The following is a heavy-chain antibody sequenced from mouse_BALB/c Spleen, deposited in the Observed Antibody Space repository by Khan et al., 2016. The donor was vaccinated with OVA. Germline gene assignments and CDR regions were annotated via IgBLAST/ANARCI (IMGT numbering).Heavy chain of an antibody. Sequence: VQLQESGPGLVVPSQSLSITCTVSGFSLSRYNIHWVRQPPGKGLEWLGMIWGGGGTDYYSTLKSRLSISKDNSKSQVFLKMNSLQTDDTAMYYCARAYYRYDGYYAMDYWGQGTSVTVSS. D-gene: IGHD2-14*01. CDR3: ARAYYRYDGYYAMDY. CDR1: GFSLSRYN. V-gene: IGHV2-6-4*01. CDR2: IWGGGGT. J-gene: IGHJ4*01.